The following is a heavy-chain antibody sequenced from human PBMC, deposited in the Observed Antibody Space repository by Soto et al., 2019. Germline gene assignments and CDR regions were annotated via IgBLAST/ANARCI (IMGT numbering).Heavy chain of an antibody. J-gene: IGHJ4*02. Sequence: PGGSLRLSCAASGLTFSSYGMHWVRQAPGKGLEWVAVISYDGSNKYYADSVKGRFTISRDNSKNTLYLQMNSLRAEDTAVYYCAKATWIRSEVAGGTFDYWGQGTLVTVSS. V-gene: IGHV3-30*18. D-gene: IGHD5-18*01. CDR2: ISYDGSNK. CDR1: GLTFSSYG. CDR3: AKATWIRSEVAGGTFDY.